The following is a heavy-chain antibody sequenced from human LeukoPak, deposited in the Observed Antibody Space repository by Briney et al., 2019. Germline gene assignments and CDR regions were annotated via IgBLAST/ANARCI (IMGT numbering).Heavy chain of an antibody. CDR3: ARSPQSGSGWYDYFDY. CDR2: IVGNGGST. D-gene: IGHD6-19*01. V-gene: IGHV3-64*01. J-gene: IGHJ4*02. CDR1: GFTFSSYA. Sequence: GGSLRLSCAASGFTFSSYAMHWVRQAPGKGLEYVSAIVGNGGSTYYANSVKGRFTISRDNAKNSLYLQMNSLRAEDTAVYYCARSPQSGSGWYDYFDYWGQGTLVTVSS.